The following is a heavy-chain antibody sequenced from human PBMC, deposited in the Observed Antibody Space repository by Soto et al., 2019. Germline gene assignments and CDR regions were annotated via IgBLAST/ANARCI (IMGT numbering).Heavy chain of an antibody. Sequence: GASVKVSCKASGYTFTSYGISWVRQAPGQGLEWMGWISAYNGNTNYAQKLQGRVTMTTDTSTSTAYMELRSLRSDDTAVYYCARGGTVRGVISYYYYYGMDVWGQGTTVTVS. V-gene: IGHV1-18*04. D-gene: IGHD3-10*01. CDR3: ARGGTVRGVISYYYYYGMDV. CDR1: GYTFTSYG. J-gene: IGHJ6*02. CDR2: ISAYNGNT.